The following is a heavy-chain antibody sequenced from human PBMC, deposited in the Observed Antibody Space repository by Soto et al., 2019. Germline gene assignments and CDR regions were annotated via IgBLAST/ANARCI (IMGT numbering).Heavy chain of an antibody. CDR3: AREEEYSGSSGWFVP. Sequence: QVQLVQSGAAVKKPGSSVKVSCKASGGTFSSYAISWVRQAPGQGLEWMGGIIPIFGTANYAQKFQGRVTINADESTITAYMELSSLRSEDRAVYYCAREEEYSGSSGWFVPLGQGTLDTVSS. CDR2: IIPIFGTA. V-gene: IGHV1-69*12. D-gene: IGHD6-6*01. CDR1: GGTFSSYA. J-gene: IGHJ5*02.